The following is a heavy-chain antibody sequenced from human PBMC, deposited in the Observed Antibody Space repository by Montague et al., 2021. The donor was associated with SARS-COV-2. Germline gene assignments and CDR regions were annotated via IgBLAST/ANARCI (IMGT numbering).Heavy chain of an antibody. CDR2: IYYTGNT. D-gene: IGHD2-2*01. CDR1: GGSITNNIDY. J-gene: IGHJ4*02. V-gene: IGHV4-39*02. CDR3: ARPSCSSTSCYGPLWY. Sequence: SETLSLTCTVSGGSITNNIDYWAWIRQPPGKGLEWIGSIYYTGNTYYNPSLKSRVTISVVTSKNHFTLKLSSVTAAETAVYYCARPSCSSTSCYGPLWYWGQGTLVTVSS.